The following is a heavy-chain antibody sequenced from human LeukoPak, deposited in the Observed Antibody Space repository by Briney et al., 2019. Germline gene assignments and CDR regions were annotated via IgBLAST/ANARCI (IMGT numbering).Heavy chain of an antibody. D-gene: IGHD2-15*01. Sequence: GASVKVSCKASGYTFTIYAMNWVRQAPGQGLEWMGWINTNTGNPTYAQGFTGRFVFSLDTSVSTAYLQISSLKAEDTAVYYCARDNIVVVVAATHYYFDYWGQGTLVTVSS. CDR2: INTNTGNP. CDR3: ARDNIVVVVAATHYYFDY. V-gene: IGHV7-4-1*02. J-gene: IGHJ4*02. CDR1: GYTFTIYA.